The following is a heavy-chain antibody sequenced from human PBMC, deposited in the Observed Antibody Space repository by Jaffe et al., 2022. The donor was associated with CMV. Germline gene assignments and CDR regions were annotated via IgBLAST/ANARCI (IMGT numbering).Heavy chain of an antibody. Sequence: QMQLVQSGPEVKKPGTSVKVSCKASGFTFTSSAVQWVRQARGQRLEWIGWIVVGSGNTNYAQKFQERVTITRDMSTSTAYMELSSLRSEDTAVYYCAASIVPRDFDYWGQGTLVTVSS. CDR2: IVVGSGNT. CDR1: GFTFTSSA. J-gene: IGHJ4*02. CDR3: AASIVPRDFDY. V-gene: IGHV1-58*01. D-gene: IGHD3-16*02.